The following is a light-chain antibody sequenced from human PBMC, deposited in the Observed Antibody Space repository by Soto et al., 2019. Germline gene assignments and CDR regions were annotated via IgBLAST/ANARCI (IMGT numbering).Light chain of an antibody. CDR3: SSYAGRNNNNFVL. CDR2: GNR. CDR1: SSNLGAGYD. Sequence: QSVLTQPPSVSGAPGQRVTISCTGNSSNLGAGYDVHWYQQLPGAAPKLVIFGNRNRPSGVPERFSGSKSGTSASLAITGLQAEDEADYYCSSYAGRNNNNFVLFGGGTKLTVL. J-gene: IGLJ2*01. V-gene: IGLV1-40*01.